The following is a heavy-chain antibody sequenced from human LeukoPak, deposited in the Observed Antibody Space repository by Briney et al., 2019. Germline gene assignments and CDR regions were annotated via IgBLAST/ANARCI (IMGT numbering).Heavy chain of an antibody. Sequence: GGSLRLSCAASGFTFSSYAMSWVRQAPEKGLEWVSRINSDGSSTSYADSVKGRFTISSDNAKNTLYLQMNSLRAEDTAVYYCARGGQLWLRPFDYWGQGTLVTVSP. J-gene: IGHJ4*02. CDR3: ARGGQLWLRPFDY. D-gene: IGHD5-18*01. V-gene: IGHV3-74*01. CDR2: INSDGSST. CDR1: GFTFSSYA.